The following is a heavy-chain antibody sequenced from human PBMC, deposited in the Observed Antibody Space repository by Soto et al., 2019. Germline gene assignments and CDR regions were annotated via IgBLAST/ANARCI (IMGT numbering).Heavy chain of an antibody. J-gene: IGHJ6*02. Sequence: PSETLSLTCTVSGGSMSGYYWSWIRLPPGKPMEWIGYVHDSWGAAYNPSLRSRVAISLDTSKSQFSLSLPSVSATDTAMYYCVRQGYGPLHGLVDVWGQGTTVT. CDR3: VRQGYGPLHGLVDV. V-gene: IGHV4-59*08. CDR2: VHDSWGA. CDR1: GGSMSGYY. D-gene: IGHD5-18*01.